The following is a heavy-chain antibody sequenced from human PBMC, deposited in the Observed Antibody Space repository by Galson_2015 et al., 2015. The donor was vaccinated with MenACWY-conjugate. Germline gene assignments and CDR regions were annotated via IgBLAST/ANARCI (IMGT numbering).Heavy chain of an antibody. CDR1: GFTFSTYW. V-gene: IGHV3-74*01. CDR2: INNDGSST. D-gene: IGHD6-25*01. CDR3: VRDNAAAPDLFDS. J-gene: IGHJ4*02. Sequence: SLRLSCAASGFTFSTYWMHWVRQAPGTGLVWVSRINNDGSSTNYADSVKGRFTISRDNAKNTLYLQMNSLRAEDTALYYCVRDNAAAPDLFDSWGQGTRVTVSS.